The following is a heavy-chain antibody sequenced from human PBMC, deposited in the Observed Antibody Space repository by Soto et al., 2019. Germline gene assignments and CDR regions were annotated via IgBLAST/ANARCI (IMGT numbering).Heavy chain of an antibody. CDR3: ARGDRIRYSSSYYYYYMDV. J-gene: IGHJ6*03. Sequence: ASVKVSCKASGGTFSSYAISWVRQAPGQGLEWMGGIIPIFGIANYAQKFQGRVTITADKSTSTAYMELSSLRSEDTAVYYCARGDRIRYSSSYYYYYMDVWGKGTTVTVSS. CDR2: IIPIFGIA. D-gene: IGHD6-6*01. V-gene: IGHV1-69*10. CDR1: GGTFSSYA.